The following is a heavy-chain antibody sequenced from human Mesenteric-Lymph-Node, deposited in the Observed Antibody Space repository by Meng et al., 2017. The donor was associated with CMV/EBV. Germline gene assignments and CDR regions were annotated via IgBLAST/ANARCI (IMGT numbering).Heavy chain of an antibody. D-gene: IGHD6-13*01. Sequence: SETLSLTCTVSGGSISNYYWSWIRQPPGKGLEWIGYIYYSGSTNYSPSLKSRVTISVDTSKNQFSLKLSSVTAADTAIYYCARSKYTSSWSGGFDYWGQGTLVTVSS. J-gene: IGHJ4*02. V-gene: IGHV4-59*01. CDR2: IYYSGST. CDR1: GGSISNYY. CDR3: ARSKYTSSWSGGFDY.